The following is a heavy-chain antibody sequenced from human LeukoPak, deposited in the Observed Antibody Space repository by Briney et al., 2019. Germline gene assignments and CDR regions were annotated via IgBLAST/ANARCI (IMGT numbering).Heavy chain of an antibody. CDR3: ARDRDSSGWYYYYGMDV. CDR1: GFTFSSYS. D-gene: IGHD6-19*01. V-gene: IGHV3-48*01. Sequence: TGGSLRLSCAASGFTFSSYSMNWVRQAPGKGLEWVSYIISSSTTIYYADSVKGRFTISRDNAKNPLYLQMNSPRAEDTAVYYCARDRDSSGWYYYYGMDVWGQGTTVTVSS. CDR2: IISSSTTI. J-gene: IGHJ6*02.